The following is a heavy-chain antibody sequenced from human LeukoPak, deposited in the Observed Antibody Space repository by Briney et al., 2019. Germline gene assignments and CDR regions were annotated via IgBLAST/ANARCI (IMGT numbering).Heavy chain of an antibody. V-gene: IGHV3-74*03. D-gene: IGHD3-16*02. CDR1: GFTFSSYV. CDR2: INSDGSST. J-gene: IGHJ4*02. CDR3: VRGYTIGPGGY. Sequence: PGGSLRLSCAASGFTFSSYVMYCVRQAPGKGLVWVSRINSDGSSTTYADSVKGRFTISRDNAKNTLHLQMNSLRVEDTAVYYCVRGYTIGPGGYWGQGTLVTVSS.